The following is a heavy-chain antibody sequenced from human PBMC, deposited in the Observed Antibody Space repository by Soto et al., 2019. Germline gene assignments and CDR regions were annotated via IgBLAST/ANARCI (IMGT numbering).Heavy chain of an antibody. CDR3: AKEKDYDFVWGSERYTYHY. D-gene: IGHD3-16*01. CDR2: ISGSGST. V-gene: IGHV3-23*01. J-gene: IGHJ4*02. CDR1: GFTFRTYA. Sequence: GGSLRLSCAASGFTFRTYAMTWFRQAPGKGLEWASAISGSGSTFYANSVKGRFTISRDNSRNTVSLQMHSLRAEDSAIYYCAKEKDYDFVWGSERYTYHYWGKGTLVTVSS.